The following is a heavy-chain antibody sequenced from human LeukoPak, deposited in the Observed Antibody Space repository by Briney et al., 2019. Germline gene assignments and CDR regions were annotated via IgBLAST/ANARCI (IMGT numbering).Heavy chain of an antibody. V-gene: IGHV3-21*01. CDR1: GFTFDDYA. CDR3: ARGADGVSSNSRGWFDP. Sequence: KPGGSLRLSCAASGFTFDDYAMHWVRQAPGKGLEWVSSISTSSSYIYYADSVRGRFTISRDNAKNSLYLQMNSLRAEDTAVYSCARGADGVSSNSRGWFDPWGQGTLVTVSS. CDR2: ISTSSSYI. J-gene: IGHJ5*02. D-gene: IGHD2-15*01.